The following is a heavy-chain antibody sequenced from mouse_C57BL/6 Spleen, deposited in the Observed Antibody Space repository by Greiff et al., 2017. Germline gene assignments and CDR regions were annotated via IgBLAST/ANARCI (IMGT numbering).Heavy chain of an antibody. Sequence: VQLQESGAELVKPGASVKISCKASGYAFSSYWMNWVQQTPGKGLEWIGQIYPGAGDTDYNEKFKGKATLTADKSSSTAYMQLSSLTSEDSAVYFCARRYDDSGSHWYYGVWGTRPTVTV. V-gene: IGHV1-80*01. CDR3: ARRYDDSGSHWYYGV. J-gene: IGHJ1*03. D-gene: IGHD2-12*01. CDR1: GYAFSSYW. CDR2: IYPGAGDT.